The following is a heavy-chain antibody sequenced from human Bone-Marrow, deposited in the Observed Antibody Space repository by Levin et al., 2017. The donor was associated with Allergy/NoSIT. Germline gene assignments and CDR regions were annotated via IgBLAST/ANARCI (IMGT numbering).Heavy chain of an antibody. D-gene: IGHD3-16*01. Sequence: PGGSLRLSCAASGFNFGSYTMSWVRQAPGKGLEWVSSIEEGGRSSYVADSVKGRFSISRDNSRNTVFLQMNSLRGEDAAVYFCVKAQNDYVWGSSYDLWGQGSLVTVSS. CDR2: IEEGGRSS. V-gene: IGHV3-23*01. J-gene: IGHJ5*02. CDR1: GFNFGSYT. CDR3: VKAQNDYVWGSSYDL.